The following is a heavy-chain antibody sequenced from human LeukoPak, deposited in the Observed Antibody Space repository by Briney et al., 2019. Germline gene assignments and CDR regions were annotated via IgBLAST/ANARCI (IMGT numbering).Heavy chain of an antibody. CDR1: GGSISSGGYY. D-gene: IGHD3-16*01. Sequence: TLSLTCTVSGGSISSGGYYWSWIRQHPGKGLEWIGHIYYSGSTYYNPPLKSRVTMSVDTSKNQFSLKLSSVTAADTAVYYCARRSGGLYGFDIWGQGTMVTVSS. J-gene: IGHJ3*02. V-gene: IGHV4-31*03. CDR3: ARRSGGLYGFDI. CDR2: IYYSGST.